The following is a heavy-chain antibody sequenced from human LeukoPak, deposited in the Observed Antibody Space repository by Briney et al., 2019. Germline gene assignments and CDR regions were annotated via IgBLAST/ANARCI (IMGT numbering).Heavy chain of an antibody. CDR3: ARPYYDFWSGYYSSDAFDI. CDR2: IYPGDSDT. D-gene: IGHD3-3*01. V-gene: IGHV5-51*01. Sequence: GESLKISCKGSGYSFTSYWIGWVRQMPGKGLEWMGIIYPGDSDTRYSPSFQGQVTISADKSISTAYLQWSSLKASDTAMYYCARPYYDFWSGYYSSDAFDIWGQGTVVTVSS. J-gene: IGHJ3*02. CDR1: GYSFTSYW.